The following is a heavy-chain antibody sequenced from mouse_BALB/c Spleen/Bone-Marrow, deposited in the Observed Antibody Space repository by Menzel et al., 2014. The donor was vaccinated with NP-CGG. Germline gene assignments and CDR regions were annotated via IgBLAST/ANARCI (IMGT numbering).Heavy chain of an antibody. CDR3: TRSTATFDY. Sequence: QVHLQQSGAELVRPGSSVKISCKASGYAFSAYWMNWVKQRPGQGLEWIGQIYPGDGDTNYNGKFKGKATLTADKSSSTAYMQLSSLTSEDSAVYFCTRSTATFDYWGQGTTLTVSS. D-gene: IGHD1-2*01. V-gene: IGHV1-80*01. CDR1: GYAFSAYW. CDR2: IYPGDGDT. J-gene: IGHJ2*01.